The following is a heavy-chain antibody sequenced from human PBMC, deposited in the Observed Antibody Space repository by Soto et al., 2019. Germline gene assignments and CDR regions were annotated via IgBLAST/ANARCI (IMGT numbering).Heavy chain of an antibody. V-gene: IGHV3-73*01. D-gene: IGHD3-3*01. CDR2: IRSKANSYAT. Sequence: EVQLVESGGGLVQPGGSLKLSCAASGFTFSGSAMHWVRQASGKGLEWVGRIRSKANSYATAYAASVKGRFTISRDDSKNTAYLQMNSLKTEDTAVYYCTTSPRGTIFGVVMKYYDYMDVWGKGTTVTVSS. CDR1: GFTFSGSA. CDR3: TTSPRGTIFGVVMKYYDYMDV. J-gene: IGHJ6*03.